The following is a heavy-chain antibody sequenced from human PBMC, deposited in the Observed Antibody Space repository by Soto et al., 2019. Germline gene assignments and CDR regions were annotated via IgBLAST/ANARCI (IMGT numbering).Heavy chain of an antibody. CDR3: AQGSGYSYSYTLWFDP. D-gene: IGHD5-18*01. J-gene: IGHJ5*02. V-gene: IGHV3-23*01. CDR1: GFTFRSYV. CDR2: IIGSGGSI. Sequence: EVQLLESGGGLVQPGGSLRLSCAASGFTFRSYVMSWVRQAPGKGLEWVSDIIGSGGSIYHTDSVKGRFIISRDNSKNTLYLQMNSLTAEDTAVYYCAQGSGYSYSYTLWFDPWGQGTLVTVSS.